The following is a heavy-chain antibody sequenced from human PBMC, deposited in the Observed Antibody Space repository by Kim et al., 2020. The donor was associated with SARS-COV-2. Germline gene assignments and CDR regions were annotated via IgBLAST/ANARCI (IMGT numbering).Heavy chain of an antibody. Sequence: ASVKVSCKASGYTFTSYYMHWVRQAPGQGLEWMGIINPSGGSTSYAQKFQGRVTMTRDTSTSTVYMELSSLRSEDTAVYYCARDLEYYDFWSGYYFGRERWDYYYGMDVWGQGTTVTVSS. V-gene: IGHV1-46*01. J-gene: IGHJ6*02. CDR2: INPSGGST. CDR3: ARDLEYYDFWSGYYFGRERWDYYYGMDV. D-gene: IGHD3-3*01. CDR1: GYTFTSYY.